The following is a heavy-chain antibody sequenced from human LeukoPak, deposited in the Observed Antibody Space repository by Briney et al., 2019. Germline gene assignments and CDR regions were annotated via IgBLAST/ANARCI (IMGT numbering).Heavy chain of an antibody. J-gene: IGHJ4*02. CDR1: GGSISSSY. CDR2: ISYNGGA. V-gene: IGHV4-59*08. CDR3: ARGIVAAGTFDY. Sequence: SETLSLTCTVSGGSISSSYWSWIRRPPGKGREGIGYISYNGGANYNPSLKSRVTISIDTSKNQFSLKLSSVTAADTAVYYCARGIVAAGTFDYWGQGTLVTVSS. D-gene: IGHD6-13*01.